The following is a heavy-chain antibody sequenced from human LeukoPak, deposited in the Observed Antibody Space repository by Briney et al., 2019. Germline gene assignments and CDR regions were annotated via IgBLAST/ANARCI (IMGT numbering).Heavy chain of an antibody. CDR1: GYTFTSYG. Sequence: ASVKVSCKASGYTFTSYGISWVRQARGQGLEWMGWISAYNGNTNYAQKLQGRVTMTTDTSTSTAYMELRSLRSDDTAVYYCARDRPNYYDSSGYYSYYYGMDVWGQGTTVAVSS. J-gene: IGHJ6*02. V-gene: IGHV1-18*01. CDR2: ISAYNGNT. CDR3: ARDRPNYYDSSGYYSYYYGMDV. D-gene: IGHD3-22*01.